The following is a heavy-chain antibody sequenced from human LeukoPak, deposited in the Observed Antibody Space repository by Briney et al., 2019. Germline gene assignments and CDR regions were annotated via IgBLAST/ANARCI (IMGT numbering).Heavy chain of an antibody. Sequence: SETLSLTCTVSCGSISNYYWSWIRQPPRKGLEWIGYISDSGSTNYNPSLNSLVTISVETSMNQFALKLISVTAPRTAVYYFARNNRYAGGERHFDYWGQGTLVTVSS. J-gene: IGHJ4*02. CDR3: ARNNRYAGGERHFDY. D-gene: IGHD1-14*01. CDR2: ISDSGST. V-gene: IGHV4-4*09. CDR1: CGSISNYY.